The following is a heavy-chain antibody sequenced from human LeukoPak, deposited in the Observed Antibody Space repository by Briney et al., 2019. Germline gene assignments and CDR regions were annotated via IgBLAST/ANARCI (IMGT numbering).Heavy chain of an antibody. V-gene: IGHV1-18*01. D-gene: IGHD2-2*02. CDR1: GYTFTSYG. CDR2: ISAYNGNT. Sequence: ASVKVSCNASGYTFTSYGISWVRQAPGQGLEWMGWISAYNGNTNYAQKLQGRVTMTTDTSTSTAYMELRSLRSDDTAVYYCARDPYCSSTSCYTSLTTAAALADDYWGQGTLVTVSS. CDR3: ARDPYCSSTSCYTSLTTAAALADDY. J-gene: IGHJ4*02.